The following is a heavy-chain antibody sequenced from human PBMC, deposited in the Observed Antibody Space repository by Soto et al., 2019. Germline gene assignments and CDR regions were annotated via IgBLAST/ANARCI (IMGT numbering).Heavy chain of an antibody. J-gene: IGHJ6*03. CDR2: ISSSSSYI. CDR1: GFTFSSYS. D-gene: IGHD3-10*01. CDR3: ARDGPYGVRGVIIRGWDYYYYYMDV. Sequence: PGGSLRLSCAASGFTFSSYSMNWVRQAPGKGLGWVSSISSSSSYIYYADSVKGRFTISRDNAKNSLYLQTNSLRAEDTAVYYCARDGPYGVRGVIIRGWDYYYYYMDVWGKGNSVTVSS. V-gene: IGHV3-21*01.